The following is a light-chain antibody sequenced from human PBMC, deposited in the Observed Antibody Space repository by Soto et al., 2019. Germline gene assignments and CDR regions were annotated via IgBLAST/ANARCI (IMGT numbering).Light chain of an antibody. Sequence: QSALTQPASVSGSPGQSITISCTGTSSDVGGYNFVSWYQHHPGKAPKLMIYHVTNRSSGVSSRFSGSKSVYTTSLTISGLQAEDEDDYYCSSYTSSSALLFGGGTKLTVL. CDR2: HVT. J-gene: IGLJ2*01. CDR1: SSDVGGYNF. V-gene: IGLV2-14*03. CDR3: SSYTSSSALL.